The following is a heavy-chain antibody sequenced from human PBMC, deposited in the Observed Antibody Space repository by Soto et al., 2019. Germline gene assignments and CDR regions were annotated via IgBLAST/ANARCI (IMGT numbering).Heavy chain of an antibody. Sequence: LRRSCAASGFTFNNYAMSWVRQAPGKGLEWVSGISGSGSYTYFADSVKGRFTISRDNSKNTLSLQMSSLRAEDTAVYYCAKSSSGYYKLIDYWGKGTLVTVSS. CDR2: ISGSGSYT. J-gene: IGHJ4*02. CDR1: GFTFNNYA. V-gene: IGHV3-23*01. D-gene: IGHD5-12*01. CDR3: AKSSSGYYKLIDY.